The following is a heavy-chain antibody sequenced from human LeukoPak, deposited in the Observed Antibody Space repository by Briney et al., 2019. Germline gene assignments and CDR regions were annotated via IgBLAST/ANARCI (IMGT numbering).Heavy chain of an antibody. CDR3: ARRGDYSDY. J-gene: IGHJ4*02. D-gene: IGHD4-17*01. Sequence: GSLRLSCTVSGFTVSSNSMSWVRQAPGKGLEWVSFIYSDNTHCSDSVKGRFTISRDNSKNTLYLQMNSLRSEDTAVYYCARRGDYSDYWGQGTLLTVSS. CDR1: GFTVSSNS. V-gene: IGHV3-53*05. CDR2: IYSDNT.